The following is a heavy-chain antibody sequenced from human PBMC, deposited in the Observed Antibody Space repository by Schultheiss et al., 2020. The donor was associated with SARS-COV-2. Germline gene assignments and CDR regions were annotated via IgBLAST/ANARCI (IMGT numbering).Heavy chain of an antibody. J-gene: IGHJ1*01. CDR3: ARDGPWDGGKATPYFQH. Sequence: GGSLRLSCAASGFDLRVYAMTWVRQAPGKGLEWVSSFGGPGAGAHYADSVKGRFTVSKDNSKNALLLQMNSLRAEDTAVYYCARDGPWDGGKATPYFQHWGQGTLVTVSS. V-gene: IGHV3-23*01. CDR1: GFDLRVYA. D-gene: IGHD2-15*01. CDR2: FGGPGAGA.